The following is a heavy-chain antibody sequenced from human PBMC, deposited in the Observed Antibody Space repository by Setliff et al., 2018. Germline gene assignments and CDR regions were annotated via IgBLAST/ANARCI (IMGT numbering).Heavy chain of an antibody. V-gene: IGHV4-34*10. CDR2: INHSGGT. CDR3: ARAHTWSLPNDNSGYPGWFDP. D-gene: IGHD3-22*01. CDR1: GGPFSGYY. J-gene: IGHJ5*02. Sequence: KTSETLSLTCAVQGGPFSGYYWSWIRQPPGKGLESIGDINHSGGTNYNPSLKSRVTVSVDTSKNHVSLKLSSVTAADTAVYYCARAHTWSLPNDNSGYPGWFDPWGQGTLVTVSS.